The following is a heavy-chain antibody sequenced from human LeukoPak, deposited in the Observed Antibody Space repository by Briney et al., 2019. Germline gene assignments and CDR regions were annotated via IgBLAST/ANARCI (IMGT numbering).Heavy chain of an antibody. J-gene: IGHJ3*02. CDR1: GYTFTSYG. CDR3: ARSRYCSSTSCPDAFDI. D-gene: IGHD2-2*01. Sequence: GASVKVSCKASGYTFTSYGISWVRQAPGQGLEWMGGIIPIFGTANYAQKFQGRVTITADKSTSTAYMELSSLRSEDTAVYYCARSRYCSSTSCPDAFDIWGQGTMVTVSS. CDR2: IIPIFGTA. V-gene: IGHV1-69*06.